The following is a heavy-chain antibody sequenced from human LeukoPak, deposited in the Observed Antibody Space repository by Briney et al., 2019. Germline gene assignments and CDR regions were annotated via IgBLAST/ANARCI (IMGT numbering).Heavy chain of an antibody. CDR2: ISSSSYI. D-gene: IGHD2/OR15-2a*01. J-gene: IGHJ4*02. CDR3: ARARIPRYYFDY. V-gene: IGHV3-21*01. Sequence: GGSLRLSCAASGFTFSSYSMNWVRQAPGKGLEWVSSISSSSYIYYADSVKGRFTISRDNAKNSLYLQMNSLRAEDTAVYYCARARIPRYYFDYWGQGTLVTVSS. CDR1: GFTFSSYS.